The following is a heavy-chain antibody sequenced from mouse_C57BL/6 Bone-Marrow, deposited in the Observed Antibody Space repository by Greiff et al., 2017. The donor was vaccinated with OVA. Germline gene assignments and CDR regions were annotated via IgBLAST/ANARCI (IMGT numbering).Heavy chain of an antibody. D-gene: IGHD4-1*01. J-gene: IGHJ2*01. Sequence: QVQLQQSGAELVKPGASVKISCKASGYAFSSYWMNRVKQRPGKGLEWIGQIYPGDGDTNYNGKFKGKATLTADKSSSTAYMQLSSLTSEDSAVYFCARSALGRLDYWGQGTTLTVSS. CDR3: ARSALGRLDY. CDR1: GYAFSSYW. V-gene: IGHV1-80*01. CDR2: IYPGDGDT.